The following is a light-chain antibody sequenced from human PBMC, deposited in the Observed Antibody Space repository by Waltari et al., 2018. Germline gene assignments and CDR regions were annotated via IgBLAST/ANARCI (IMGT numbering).Light chain of an antibody. Sequence: QSALPQPASVSGSPGQSITIPCTGTSSDVGGYNYVSWYQQHPGKAPKLMIYDVSNRPSGVSNRFSGSKSGNTASLTIPGLQAEDEADYYCSSYTSSSTLYVFGTGTKVTVL. CDR3: SSYTSSSTLYV. CDR1: SSDVGGYNY. CDR2: DVS. V-gene: IGLV2-14*03. J-gene: IGLJ1*01.